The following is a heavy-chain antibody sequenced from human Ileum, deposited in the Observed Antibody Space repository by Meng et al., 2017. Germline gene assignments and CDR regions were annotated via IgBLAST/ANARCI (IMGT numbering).Heavy chain of an antibody. J-gene: IGHJ5*02. V-gene: IGHV1-69*10. CDR3: ARDCSGGGCFDP. CDR1: GGAFSSSA. D-gene: IGHD2-15*01. CDR2: IIHILNAS. Sequence: QVQLVQSGAEVKYPGSSVTVSCKASGGAFSSSAIGWLRQAPGRGLEWMGGIIHILNASTYAQNFKGRVTLSADMATTTVYMELSSLTSADTAVYFCARDCSGGGCFDPWGQGTLVTVSS.